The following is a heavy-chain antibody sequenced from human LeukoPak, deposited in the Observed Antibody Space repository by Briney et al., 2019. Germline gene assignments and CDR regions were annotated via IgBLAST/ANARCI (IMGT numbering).Heavy chain of an antibody. CDR3: ARDYYGSGRHDY. CDR1: GFTFSSYG. V-gene: IGHV3-30*19. J-gene: IGHJ4*02. Sequence: GGSLRLSCAASGFTFSSYGMHWVRQAPGKGLEWVAVISYDGSNKYYADSVKGRFTISRDNSKNTLYLQMNSLRAEDTAVYYCARDYYGSGRHDYWGQGTLVTVSS. CDR2: ISYDGSNK. D-gene: IGHD3-10*01.